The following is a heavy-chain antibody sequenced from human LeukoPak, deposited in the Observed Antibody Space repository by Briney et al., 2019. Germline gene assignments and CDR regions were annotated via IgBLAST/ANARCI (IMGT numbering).Heavy chain of an antibody. CDR3: ARVPCGGDCHGDQNNAFDI. CDR1: GYTFTSYG. Sequence: ASVKVSCKASGYTFTSYGINWVRQATGQGLEWMGRMNPNSGNTGYAQKFQGRVTMTRNTSISTAYMELSSLRSEDTAVYYCARVPCGGDCHGDQNNAFDIWGQGTMVTVSS. J-gene: IGHJ3*02. D-gene: IGHD2-21*02. V-gene: IGHV1-8*01. CDR2: MNPNSGNT.